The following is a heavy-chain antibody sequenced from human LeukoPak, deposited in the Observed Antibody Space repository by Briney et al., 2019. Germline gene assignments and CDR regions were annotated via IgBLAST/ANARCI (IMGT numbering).Heavy chain of an antibody. CDR1: GYIFTSYW. Sequence: GESLKISCKGSGYIFTSYWISWVRQMPGKGLEWMGRIDPSDSYTNHSPSFQGHVTISADKSISTAYLQWSSLKASDTAMYYCARRTDYGDYSDYWGQGTLVTVSS. V-gene: IGHV5-10-1*01. CDR3: ARRTDYGDYSDY. D-gene: IGHD4-17*01. CDR2: IDPSDSYT. J-gene: IGHJ4*02.